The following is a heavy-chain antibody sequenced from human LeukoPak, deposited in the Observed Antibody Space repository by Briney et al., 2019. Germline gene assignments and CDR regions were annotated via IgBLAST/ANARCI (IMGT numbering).Heavy chain of an antibody. D-gene: IGHD6-13*01. CDR2: IYYSGST. CDR1: GGSISSSSYY. V-gene: IGHV4-39*01. CDR3: ARHQAACFWY. J-gene: IGHJ4*02. Sequence: PSETLSLTCTVSGGSISSSSYYWGWIRQPPGKGLEWIGSIYYSGSTYYNPSLKSRVTISVDTSKNQFSLKLSSVTAADTAVYYCARHQAACFWYWSQGTLVTVSS.